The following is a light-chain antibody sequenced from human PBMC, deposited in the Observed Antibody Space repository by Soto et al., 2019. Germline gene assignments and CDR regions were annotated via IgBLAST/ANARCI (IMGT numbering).Light chain of an antibody. CDR2: DAS. CDR1: QTISTS. Sequence: EIVLTQSPSTVSFCPFEIATLAFWASQTISTSLAWYQQKPGQSPRLLIYDASNRATDIPARFSGSGSGTDFTLTISSLEPEDFAVYYCQQRIRWPLTFGGGTKVDNK. V-gene: IGKV3-11*01. J-gene: IGKJ4*01. CDR3: QQRIRWPLT.